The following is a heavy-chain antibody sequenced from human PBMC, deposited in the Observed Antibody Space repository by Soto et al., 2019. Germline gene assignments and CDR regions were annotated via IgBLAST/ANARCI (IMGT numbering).Heavy chain of an antibody. CDR2: IYYSGST. Sequence: QVQLQESGPGLVKPSQTLSLTCAVSGGSVSSGSYYWSWIRQHPGKGLEWIGYIYYSGSTYYNPSLKSRVTISGDTSKNQFSLRLSSVTAADTAVYYCARAEEQLVFSQVFDYWGQGTLVTVSS. J-gene: IGHJ4*02. D-gene: IGHD6-6*01. CDR3: ARAEEQLVFSQVFDY. CDR1: GGSVSSGSYY. V-gene: IGHV4-31*11.